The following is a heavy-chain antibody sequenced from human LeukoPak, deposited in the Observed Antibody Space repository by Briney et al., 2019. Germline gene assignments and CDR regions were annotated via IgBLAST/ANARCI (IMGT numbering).Heavy chain of an antibody. J-gene: IGHJ5*02. D-gene: IGHD2-2*01. V-gene: IGHV1-18*01. CDR1: GYTFISHG. CDR3: AKFQLIEKNWFDP. CDR2: INPYNCNI. Sequence: ASVKVSCKASGYTFISHGISGVRQAPGQGLEWMGWINPYNCNIKDPQNIQGRITLTTDTSTNTPNIALRSLRSRETPVYYFAKFQLIEKNWFDPWGQGTLVTVSS.